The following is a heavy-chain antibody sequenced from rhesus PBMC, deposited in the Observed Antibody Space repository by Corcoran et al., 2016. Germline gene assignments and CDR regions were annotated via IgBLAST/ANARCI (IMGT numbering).Heavy chain of an antibody. D-gene: IGHD5-42*01. V-gene: IGHV4S14*01. CDR3: ARVGSIWSEWDTVGTEWYFDL. Sequence: QVQLQESGPGLVKPSETLSLPCAVSGYSISCGYYWAWICPPPGTGLGWLGSFYGSVWCNYLYPALKSRFSLSGDASNNQFSLKRSAVTTADTAVYYCARVGSIWSEWDTVGTEWYFDLWGPGTPITISS. CDR1: GYSISCGYY. CDR2: FYGSVWCN. J-gene: IGHJ2*01.